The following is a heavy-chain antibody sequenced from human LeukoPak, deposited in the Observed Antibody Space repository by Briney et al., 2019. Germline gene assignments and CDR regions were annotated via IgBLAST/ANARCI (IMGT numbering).Heavy chain of an antibody. CDR3: ARLLDNDSSGDPDTFDM. Sequence: KSSQTLSLTSTVAAGSITIQYWSWIRQPPGKGLGWIGYIYYIGTTYYYPSLQRGATISVDTYTNHCSLKLTSVTAAETAVYYCARLLDNDSSGDPDTFDMWGQGTMVTVSS. J-gene: IGHJ3*02. CDR2: IYYIGTT. D-gene: IGHD3-22*01. CDR1: AGSITIQY. V-gene: IGHV4-59*11.